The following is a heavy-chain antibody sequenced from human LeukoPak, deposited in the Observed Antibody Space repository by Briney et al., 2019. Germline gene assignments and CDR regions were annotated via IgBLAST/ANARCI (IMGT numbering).Heavy chain of an antibody. CDR3: ASTSHSSSWYWFDP. D-gene: IGHD6-13*01. CDR2: ISWNSGSI. J-gene: IGHJ5*02. CDR1: GFTFDDYA. Sequence: PGGSLRLSCAASGFTFDDYAMHWVRQAPGKGLEWVSGISWNSGSIGYADSVKGRFTISRDNAKNSLYLQMNSLRAEDTAVYYCASTSHSSSWYWFDPWGQGTLVTVSS. V-gene: IGHV3-9*01.